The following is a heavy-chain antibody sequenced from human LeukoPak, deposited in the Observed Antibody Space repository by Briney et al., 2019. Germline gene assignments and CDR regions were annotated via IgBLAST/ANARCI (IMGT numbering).Heavy chain of an antibody. J-gene: IGHJ4*02. V-gene: IGHV3-48*01. CDR3: ARDQHYYNSGSYYIGLDY. D-gene: IGHD3-10*01. CDR1: GFTFSSYS. CDR2: ISSSSSTI. Sequence: GGSLRLSCAASGFTFSSYSMNWVRQAPGKGLEWVSYISSSSSTIYYADSVKGRFTISRDNAKNSLYLQMNSLRAEDTAAYYCARDQHYYNSGSYYIGLDYWGQGTLVTVSS.